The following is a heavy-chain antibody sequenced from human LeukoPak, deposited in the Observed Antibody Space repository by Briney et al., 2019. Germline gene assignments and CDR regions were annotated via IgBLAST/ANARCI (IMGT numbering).Heavy chain of an antibody. V-gene: IGHV4-4*07. J-gene: IGHJ5*02. CDR2: ICTSRSS. Sequence: PSETLSLTCTVSGGSISSYYWSWIRQPAGKGLEWIGRICTSRSSIYNPSLKSRVTMSVGTSKNQFSLKLSSVTAADTAVYYCASLHCSSTSCYNIWFDPWGQGTLVTV. D-gene: IGHD2-2*02. CDR1: GGSISSYY. CDR3: ASLHCSSTSCYNIWFDP.